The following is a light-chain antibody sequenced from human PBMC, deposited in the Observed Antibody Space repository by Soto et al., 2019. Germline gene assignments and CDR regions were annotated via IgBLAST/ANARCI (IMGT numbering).Light chain of an antibody. CDR2: WAS. J-gene: IGKJ3*01. CDR3: QQYYSTPLT. Sequence: DIVMTQSPDSLAVSLGERATSNCKSSQSVLYSSNNENYLAWYQQKPGQPPKLLIYWASTRESGVPDRFSGSGSGTDFTLTISSLQAEDVAVCYCQQYYSTPLTFGPGTKVDIK. V-gene: IGKV4-1*01. CDR1: QSVLYSSNNENY.